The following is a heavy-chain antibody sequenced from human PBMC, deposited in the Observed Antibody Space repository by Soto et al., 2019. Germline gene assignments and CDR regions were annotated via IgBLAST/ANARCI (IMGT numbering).Heavy chain of an antibody. D-gene: IGHD5-12*01. CDR1: GFTFSSYA. J-gene: IGHJ4*02. Sequence: GGSLRLSCAASGFTFSSYAMSWVRQAPGKGLEWVSAISGSGGSTYYADSVKGRSTISRDNSKNTLYLQMNSLRAEDTAVYYCAKEPSGIDIVGYFVHWGQGTLVTVSS. CDR2: ISGSGGST. V-gene: IGHV3-23*01. CDR3: AKEPSGIDIVGYFVH.